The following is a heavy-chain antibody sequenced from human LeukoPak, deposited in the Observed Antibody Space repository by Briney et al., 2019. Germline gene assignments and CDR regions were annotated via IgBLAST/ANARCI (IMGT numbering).Heavy chain of an antibody. CDR2: TSGSGGST. CDR1: GFTFSSYA. V-gene: IGHV3-23*01. CDR3: AKDLAVMVRSWFDP. J-gene: IGHJ5*02. D-gene: IGHD3-10*01. Sequence: GGSLRLSCAASGFTFSSYAMSWVRQAPGKGLEWVSATSGSGGSTYYADSVKGRFTISRDNSKNTLYLQMNSLRAEDTAVYYCAKDLAVMVRSWFDPWGQGTLVTVSS.